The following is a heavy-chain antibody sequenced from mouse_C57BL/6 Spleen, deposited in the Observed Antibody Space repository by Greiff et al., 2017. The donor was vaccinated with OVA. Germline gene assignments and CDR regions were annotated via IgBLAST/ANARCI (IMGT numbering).Heavy chain of an antibody. CDR1: DYTFTDYE. CDR2: IDPETGGT. J-gene: IGHJ3*01. V-gene: IGHV1-15*01. CDR3: TRSGYDYLFAY. D-gene: IGHD2-4*01. Sequence: QVQLKQSGAELVRPGASVTLSCKASDYTFTDYEMHWVKQTPVHGLEWIGAIDPETGGTAYNQKFKGKAILTADKSSSTAYMELLSLTSEDSAVYYCTRSGYDYLFAYWGQGTLVTVSA.